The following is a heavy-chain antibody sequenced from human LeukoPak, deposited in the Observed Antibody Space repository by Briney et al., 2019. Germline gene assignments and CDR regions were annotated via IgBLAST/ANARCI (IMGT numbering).Heavy chain of an antibody. J-gene: IGHJ4*02. CDR2: IYHSGST. CDR1: GGSISSSNW. D-gene: IGHD5-24*01. V-gene: IGHV4-4*02. Sequence: PSGTLSLTCAVSGGSISSSNWWSWVRQPPGKGLEWIGEIYHSGSTNYNPSLKSRVIISVDTSKNQLSLKLSSVTAADTAVYYCAREGYNRLDYWGQGTLVTVSS. CDR3: AREGYNRLDY.